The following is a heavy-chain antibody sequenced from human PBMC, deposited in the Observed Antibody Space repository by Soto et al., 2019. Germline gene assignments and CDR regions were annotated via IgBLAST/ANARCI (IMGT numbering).Heavy chain of an antibody. Sequence: PGGSLRLSCVASGFTFSSYGLNWVRQAPGKGLEWVSSIKSTSSYKYYADSVKGRFTISRDNVKKSVYLQMNSLRAEDTGVYYCARDLRGIIAGVGKWFDPWGQGTLVTVSS. CDR2: IKSTSSYK. CDR1: GFTFSSYG. V-gene: IGHV3-21*01. J-gene: IGHJ5*02. CDR3: ARDLRGIIAGVGKWFDP. D-gene: IGHD3-10*01.